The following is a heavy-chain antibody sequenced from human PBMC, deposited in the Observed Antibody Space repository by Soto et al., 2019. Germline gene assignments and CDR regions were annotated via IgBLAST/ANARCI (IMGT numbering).Heavy chain of an antibody. CDR3: ARIMTTVTTHLAY. D-gene: IGHD4-17*01. CDR1: GGSFSGYY. Sequence: SETLSLTCAVYGGSFSGYYWSWIRQPPGKGLEWIGEINHSGSTNYNPSLKSRVTISVDTSKNQFSLKLSSVTAADTAVYYCARIMTTVTTHLAYWGQGTLVTVSS. J-gene: IGHJ4*02. CDR2: INHSGST. V-gene: IGHV4-34*01.